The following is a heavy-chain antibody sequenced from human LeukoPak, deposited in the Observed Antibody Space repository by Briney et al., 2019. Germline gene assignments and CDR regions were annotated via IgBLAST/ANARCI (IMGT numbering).Heavy chain of an antibody. CDR3: ARARAARFPPPFDP. CDR2: IYTSGST. Sequence: SQTLSLTCTVSGGSISSGSYYWSWIRQPAGKGLEWIGRIYTSGSTNYNPSLKSRVTISVDTSKNQFSLKLSSVTAGDTAVYYCARARAARFPPPFDPWGQGTLVTVSS. J-gene: IGHJ5*02. CDR1: GGSISSGSYY. V-gene: IGHV4-61*02. D-gene: IGHD6-6*01.